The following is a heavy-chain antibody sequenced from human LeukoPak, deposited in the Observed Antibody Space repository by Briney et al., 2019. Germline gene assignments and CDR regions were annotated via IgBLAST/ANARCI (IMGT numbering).Heavy chain of an antibody. CDR1: GYSISSGYY. J-gene: IGHJ4*02. V-gene: IGHV4-38-2*01. CDR2: IYHSGST. D-gene: IGHD6-19*01. CDR3: ARGGEWEWLPLGIYYFDY. Sequence: SETLSLTCAVSGYSISSGYYWGWIRQPPGKGLEWIGSIYHSGSTYCNPSLKSRVTISVDTSKNQFSLKLSSVTAADTAVYYCARGGEWEWLPLGIYYFDYWGQGTLVTVSS.